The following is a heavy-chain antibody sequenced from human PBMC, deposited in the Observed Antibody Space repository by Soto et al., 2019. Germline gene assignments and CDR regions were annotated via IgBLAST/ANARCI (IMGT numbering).Heavy chain of an antibody. CDR3: VRNGYYSLDV. CDR2: VYHSGAT. V-gene: IGHV4-4*02. J-gene: IGHJ6*02. Sequence: QVQLQESGPGLVRPSGTLSLTCAVSGDSIIGTGWWSWVRQSPGKGLDWIGEVYHSGATNYNPSLKRRVTISLDTSRNQFPLNLGSVTAADTAVYYCVRNGYYSLDVWGQGTTVTVSS. CDR1: GDSIIGTGW. D-gene: IGHD3-22*01.